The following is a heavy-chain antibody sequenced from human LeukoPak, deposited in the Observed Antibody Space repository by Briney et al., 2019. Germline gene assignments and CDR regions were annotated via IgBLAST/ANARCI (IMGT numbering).Heavy chain of an antibody. CDR2: IIPILGIA. CDR1: GYTFSDYY. J-gene: IGHJ4*02. V-gene: IGHV1-69*04. D-gene: IGHD3-10*01. Sequence: SVKVSCKASGYTFSDYYIHWVQQAPGKGLEWMGRIIPILGIANYAQKFQGRVTITADKSTSTAYMELSSLRSEDTAVYYCARDRGSYGSGEGDVVGDYWGQGTLVTVSS. CDR3: ARDRGSYGSGEGDVVGDY.